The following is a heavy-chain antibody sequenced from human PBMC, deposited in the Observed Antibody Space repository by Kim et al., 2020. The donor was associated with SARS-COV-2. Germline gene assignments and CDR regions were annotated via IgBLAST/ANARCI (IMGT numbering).Heavy chain of an antibody. CDR1: GGSFSGYY. D-gene: IGHD3-3*01. Sequence: SETLSLTCAVYGGSFSGYYWSWIRQPPGKGLEWIGEINHSGSTNYNPSLKSRVTISVDTSKNQFSLKLSSVTAADTAVYYCARDFWSGYAEWGQGTLVTVSS. CDR3: ARDFWSGYAE. V-gene: IGHV4-34*01. J-gene: IGHJ4*02. CDR2: INHSGST.